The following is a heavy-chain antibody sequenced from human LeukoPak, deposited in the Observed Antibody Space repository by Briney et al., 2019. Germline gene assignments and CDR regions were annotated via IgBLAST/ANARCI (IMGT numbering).Heavy chain of an antibody. CDR3: ARDLGRVWGVIYLDWFDP. J-gene: IGHJ5*02. CDR1: GGSISSSSYF. Sequence: PSETLSLTCTVSGGSISSSSYFWGWIRQPPGKGLEWIGNIYYSGSTSYNPSLKSRVTISIDTSKNQFSLKLTSVTAADTAVYYCARDLGRVWGVIYLDWFDPWGQGTLVTVSS. V-gene: IGHV4-39*07. CDR2: IYYSGST. D-gene: IGHD3-10*01.